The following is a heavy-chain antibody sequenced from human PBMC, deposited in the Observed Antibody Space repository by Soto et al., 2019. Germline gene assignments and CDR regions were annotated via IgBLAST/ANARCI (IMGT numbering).Heavy chain of an antibody. CDR3: ARLPVVRGLTDYFPFDP. V-gene: IGHV4-39*01. J-gene: IGHJ5*02. CDR1: DVAISSSSYW. D-gene: IGHD3-10*01. Sequence: SETLSLTCSVSDVAISSSSYWWGWVRQSAGKGLEWIGSIYYNGRTHYNPSLQSRATISVDTSKRQFSLSLTSVTDADTAVYFCARLPVVRGLTDYFPFDPWGQGVLVTVSS. CDR2: IYYNGRT.